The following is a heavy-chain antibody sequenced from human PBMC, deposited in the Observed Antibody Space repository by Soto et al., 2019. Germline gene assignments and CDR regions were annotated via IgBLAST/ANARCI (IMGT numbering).Heavy chain of an antibody. CDR1: GFTFSSYG. CDR2: IWYDGSNT. J-gene: IGHJ4*02. D-gene: IGHD6-13*01. V-gene: IGHV3-33*01. Sequence: QVQLVESGGGVVQPGRSLRLSCAASGFTFSSYGMHWVRQAPGKGLEWVAVIWYDGSNTYYADSVKGRFTISRDNSKNTLYLQMNSLRAEDTAVYYCARSGAPMKQPLVGRGWLPFFWGQGTLVTVSS. CDR3: ARSGAPMKQPLVGRGWLPFF.